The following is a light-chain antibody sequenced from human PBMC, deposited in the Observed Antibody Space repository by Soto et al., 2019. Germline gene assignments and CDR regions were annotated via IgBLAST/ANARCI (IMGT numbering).Light chain of an antibody. CDR3: QHYNSYSEA. J-gene: IGKJ1*01. V-gene: IGKV1-5*01. CDR2: DAS. CDR1: HIISSW. Sequence: DIQMTQSPSTLSASVGDRVTITCRASHIISSWLAWYQQKPGKAPKLLIYDASSLQTGVPSRFSGSRSGTEFTLTISSLQPDDFATYYCQHYNSYSEAFGQGTKVDIK.